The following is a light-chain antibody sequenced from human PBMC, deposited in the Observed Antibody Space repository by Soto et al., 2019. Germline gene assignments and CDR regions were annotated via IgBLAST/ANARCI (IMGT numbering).Light chain of an antibody. CDR2: SAS. J-gene: IGKJ3*01. CDR3: QQTYSAPLA. Sequence: DIQMTQSPSSLSASVGDRVTITCRASQSIYSFVNWYQQKPGRAPNLLIYSASRLQSGVPSRFSGSGSGTDFTLTISSLQPEDFAIYYCQQTYSAPLAFGPGTKVDIK. V-gene: IGKV1-39*01. CDR1: QSIYSF.